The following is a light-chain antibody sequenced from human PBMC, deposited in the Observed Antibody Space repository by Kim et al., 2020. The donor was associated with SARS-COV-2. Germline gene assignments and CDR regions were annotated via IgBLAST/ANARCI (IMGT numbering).Light chain of an antibody. Sequence: SYELTQPPSVSVSPGQIASITCSGDKLGDKYACWYQQKPGQSPVLVIYQDSKRPSGIPERFSGSNSGNTATLTNSGTQAMDEADYYCQAWDSSTWVFGGG. CDR1: KLGDKY. CDR2: QDS. CDR3: QAWDSSTWV. V-gene: IGLV3-1*01. J-gene: IGLJ3*02.